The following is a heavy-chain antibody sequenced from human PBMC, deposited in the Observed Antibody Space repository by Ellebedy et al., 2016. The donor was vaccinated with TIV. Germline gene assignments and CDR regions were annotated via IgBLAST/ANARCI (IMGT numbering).Heavy chain of an antibody. CDR3: ARVVAAEDGMDV. V-gene: IGHV1-2*02. D-gene: IGHD6-13*01. Sequence: ASVKVSCKASAYTFTGYYMHWVRQAPGQGLEWMGWINPNSGGTKYAQKFQGRVTMTRNTSISTAYMELSSLRSEDTAVYYCARVVAAEDGMDVWGRGTTVTVSS. CDR1: AYTFTGYY. J-gene: IGHJ6*02. CDR2: INPNSGGT.